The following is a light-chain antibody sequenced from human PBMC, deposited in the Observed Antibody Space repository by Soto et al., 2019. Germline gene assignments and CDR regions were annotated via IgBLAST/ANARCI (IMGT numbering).Light chain of an antibody. CDR1: QSVNRY. CDR2: SAS. V-gene: IGKV1-39*01. CDR3: QQSDTTPWA. J-gene: IGKJ1*01. Sequence: IQMTQSPSSLSASVGDRVTLTCRASQSVNRYLNWYQQKPGKAPKLLISSASSLQGGVPSRFSGSGSGTEFTLTIDGLQPDDLATYFCQQSDTTPWAFGQGTKVDI.